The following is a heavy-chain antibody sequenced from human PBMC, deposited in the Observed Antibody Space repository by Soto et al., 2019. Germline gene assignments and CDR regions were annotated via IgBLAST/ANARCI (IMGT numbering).Heavy chain of an antibody. CDR3: ARDLGWGSYFRGAFDI. CDR1: GFTFSDHY. CDR2: ISSSGSTI. V-gene: IGHV3-11*01. D-gene: IGHD1-26*01. J-gene: IGHJ3*02. Sequence: PGGSLRLSCAASGFTFSDHYMSWIRQAPGKGLEWVSYISSSGSTIYYADSVKGRFTISRDNAKNSLYLQMNSLRAEDTAVYYCARDLGWGSYFRGAFDIWGQGTMVTVSS.